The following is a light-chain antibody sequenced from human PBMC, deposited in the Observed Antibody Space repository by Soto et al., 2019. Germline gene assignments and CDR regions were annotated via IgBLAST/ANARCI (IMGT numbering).Light chain of an antibody. CDR2: DAS. V-gene: IGKV1-5*01. J-gene: IGKJ2*01. Sequence: DIQMTQSPSTLSASVGDRVTITCRASQSISSWLAWYQQKPGKAPKLLIYDASSLESGVPSSFSGSGSGTEFTLTISSLQPDDFATYYCQQYNSYQYTFGQGTKLEIK. CDR3: QQYNSYQYT. CDR1: QSISSW.